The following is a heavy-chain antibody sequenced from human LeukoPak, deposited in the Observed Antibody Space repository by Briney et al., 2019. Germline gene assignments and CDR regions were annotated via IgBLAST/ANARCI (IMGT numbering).Heavy chain of an antibody. D-gene: IGHD4-23*01. V-gene: IGHV4-30-2*01. CDR1: GGSISSGGYY. J-gene: IGHJ4*02. CDR3: ARGVYGGSPPYYFDY. CDR2: IYHSGST. Sequence: SETLSLTCTVSGGSISSGGYYWSWIRQPPGKALEWIGYIYHSGSTYYNASLKSRVTISVDKSKNQFSLKVRSATAADTAVYYCARGVYGGSPPYYFDYWGKGTLVTVSS.